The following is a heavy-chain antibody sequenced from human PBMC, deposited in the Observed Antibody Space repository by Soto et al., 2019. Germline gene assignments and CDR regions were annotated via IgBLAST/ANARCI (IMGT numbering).Heavy chain of an antibody. CDR3: ARSPGQRFNDAFDI. Sequence: SSVKVSCKASGDTFSSYTISWVRQAPRQGQEWMGRIIPILGIANYAQKIQGRVTITADKSTSTAYMELSSLRSEDTAVYYCARSPGQRFNDAFDILGQGTMVTVSS. V-gene: IGHV1-69*02. J-gene: IGHJ3*02. CDR1: GDTFSSYT. CDR2: IIPILGIA.